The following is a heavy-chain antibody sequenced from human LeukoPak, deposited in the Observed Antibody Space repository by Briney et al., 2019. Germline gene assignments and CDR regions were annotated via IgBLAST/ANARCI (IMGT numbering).Heavy chain of an antibody. J-gene: IGHJ4*02. CDR2: IYYSGST. CDR3: ARDLVSSSWYLARVGIDY. Sequence: WVRQAPGKGLEWIGSIYYSGSTYYNPSLKSRVTTSVDTSKNQFSLKLSSVTAADTAVYYCARDLVSSSWYLARVGIDYWGQGTLVTVSS. V-gene: IGHV4-39*07. D-gene: IGHD6-13*01.